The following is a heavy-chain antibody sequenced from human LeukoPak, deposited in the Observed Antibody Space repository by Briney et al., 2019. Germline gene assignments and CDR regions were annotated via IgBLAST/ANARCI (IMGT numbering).Heavy chain of an antibody. J-gene: IGHJ4*02. CDR3: AVGAVAGIFGSGVVDY. D-gene: IGHD6-19*01. CDR2: IKSKTDGGTT. CDR1: GFTFSNAW. Sequence: GGSLRLSCAASGFTFSNAWMSWVRQAPGKGLEWVGRIKSKTDGGTTDYAAPVKGRFTISRDDSKNTLYLQMNSLKTEDTAVYYCAVGAVAGIFGSGVVDYWGQGTLVTVSS. V-gene: IGHV3-15*01.